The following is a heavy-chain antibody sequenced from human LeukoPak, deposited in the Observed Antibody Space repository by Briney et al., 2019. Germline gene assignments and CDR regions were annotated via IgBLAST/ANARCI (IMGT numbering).Heavy chain of an antibody. Sequence: VKVSCKASGGSFINFAFTRVRQAPGHGLEFMGRIIPSSETSIYAQKFQGRVTITADKSTSTAYMDLSSLRSEDTAMYYCATNGPLSGYYRSNYWGQGTLITVSS. CDR3: ATNGPLSGYYRSNY. CDR1: GGSFINFA. J-gene: IGHJ4*02. D-gene: IGHD3-22*01. V-gene: IGHV1-69*06. CDR2: IIPSSETS.